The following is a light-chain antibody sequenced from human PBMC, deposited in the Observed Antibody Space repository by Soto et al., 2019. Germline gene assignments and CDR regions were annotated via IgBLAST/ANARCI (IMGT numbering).Light chain of an antibody. V-gene: IGKV3-20*01. Sequence: PGDRATLTFRASQSVRSNYLAWYQQKPGQAPRLLIYGASIRATGIPDRFSGSGSGTDFTLTITRLEPEDFAVYYCQQYGTSPWAFGQGTKVDIK. CDR2: GAS. CDR3: QQYGTSPWA. CDR1: QSVRSNY. J-gene: IGKJ1*01.